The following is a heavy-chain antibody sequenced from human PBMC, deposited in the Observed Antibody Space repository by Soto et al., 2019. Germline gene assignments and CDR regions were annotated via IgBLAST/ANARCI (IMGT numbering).Heavy chain of an antibody. CDR1: GFTFTSSA. V-gene: IGHV1-58*01. CDR3: AADRVVRGVMDV. Sequence: QMQLVQSGPEVKKPGTSVKVSCKASGFTFTSSAVQWVRQARGQRLGWIGWIVVGSGNTNYAQKFQERVTITRDMSTSTAYMELSSLRSEDTAVYYCAADRVVRGVMDVWGQGTTVTVSS. D-gene: IGHD3-10*01. CDR2: IVVGSGNT. J-gene: IGHJ6*02.